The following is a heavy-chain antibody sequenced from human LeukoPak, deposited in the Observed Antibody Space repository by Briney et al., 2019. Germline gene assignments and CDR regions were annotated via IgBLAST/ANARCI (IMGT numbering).Heavy chain of an antibody. CDR3: AREHSSGWFWIDY. D-gene: IGHD6-19*01. Sequence: SETLSLTCTVSGGSINSTNYYWGWIRQPPGKGLQWIGSIYYSESTYYNPSLKSRVTISVDTSKNQFSLKLSSVTAADTAVYYCAREHSSGWFWIDYWGQGTLVTVSS. J-gene: IGHJ4*02. V-gene: IGHV4-39*07. CDR1: GGSINSTNYY. CDR2: IYYSEST.